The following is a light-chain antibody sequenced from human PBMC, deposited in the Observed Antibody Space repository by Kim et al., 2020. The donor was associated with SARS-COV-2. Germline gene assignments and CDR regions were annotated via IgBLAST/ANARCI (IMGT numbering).Light chain of an antibody. CDR3: GTWDNKLSAGV. CDR1: SSNIGNNY. V-gene: IGLV1-51*01. J-gene: IGLJ2*01. Sequence: GQKCTISCSGSSSNIGNNYVSWYHQLPGTTPKLLIYDNDKRPSGIPDRFSGSKSGTSATLGIAALQTGDEAVYYCGTWDNKLSAGVFGGGTQLTVL. CDR2: DND.